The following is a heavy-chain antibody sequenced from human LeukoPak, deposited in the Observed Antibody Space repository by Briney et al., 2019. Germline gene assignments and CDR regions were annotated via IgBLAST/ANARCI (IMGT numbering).Heavy chain of an antibody. J-gene: IGHJ4*02. CDR2: ISSSSSTI. V-gene: IGHV3-48*04. Sequence: GGSLRLSCAASGFTFSSYSMNWVRQAPGKGLEWVSYISSSSSTIYYADSVKGRFTISRDNAKNSLYLQMNSLRAEDTAVYYCARDSRGAFDYWGQGTLVTVSS. CDR1: GFTFSSYS. D-gene: IGHD3-10*01. CDR3: ARDSRGAFDY.